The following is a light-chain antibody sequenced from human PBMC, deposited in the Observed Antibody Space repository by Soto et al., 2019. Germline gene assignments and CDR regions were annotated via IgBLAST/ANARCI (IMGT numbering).Light chain of an antibody. CDR3: QQRSNWPPLLT. CDR1: QSVSSY. V-gene: IGKV3-11*01. J-gene: IGKJ4*01. CDR2: DAS. Sequence: EIVLTQSPATLSLSPGERATLSCRASQSVSSYLAWYQQKPGQAPRLLIYDASNRATGIPARFRGSGSGTDFTLTIRSLGPEDFAVYYCQQRSNWPPLLTFGGGTKVEIK.